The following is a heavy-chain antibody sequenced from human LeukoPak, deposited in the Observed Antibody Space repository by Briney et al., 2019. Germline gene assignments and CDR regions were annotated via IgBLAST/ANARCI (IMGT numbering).Heavy chain of an antibody. V-gene: IGHV3-74*01. CDR2: IHSDGSTI. CDR3: ARGGGSAASGSQVRVDYMDV. Sequence: GGSLRLSCAASGFTFSDYYMSWIRQAPGKGLVWVSLIHSDGSTIIYADSVKGRFTISRDNAKKTLYLQMDSLRVEDMAVYYCARGGGSAASGSQVRVDYMDVWGKGTTVTVSS. J-gene: IGHJ6*03. CDR1: GFTFSDYY. D-gene: IGHD3-10*01.